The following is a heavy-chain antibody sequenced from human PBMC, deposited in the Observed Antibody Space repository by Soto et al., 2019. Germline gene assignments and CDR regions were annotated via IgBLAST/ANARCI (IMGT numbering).Heavy chain of an antibody. CDR1: GGSFSSGGYY. CDR3: AGATSFCLYHGF. Sequence: QLQLQESGPGLVKPSQTLSLACTVSGGSFSSGGYYWSWIRQLPGKGLEWIGYIYYSGSTYYNPSHWCRFSLPRDKPKTKLSLRLSSVTAAEKTVFYCAGATSFCLYHGFWGQGTLVNVSS. J-gene: IGHJ4*02. D-gene: IGHD2-2*01. V-gene: IGHV4-31*03. CDR2: IYYSGST.